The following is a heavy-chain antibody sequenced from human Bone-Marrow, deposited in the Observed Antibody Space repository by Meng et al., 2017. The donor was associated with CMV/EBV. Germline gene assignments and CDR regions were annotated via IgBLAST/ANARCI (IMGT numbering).Heavy chain of an antibody. Sequence: GESLKISCAASGFTFSDYYMSWIRQAPGKGLEWVSYISSSGSTISYADSVKGRFTISRNNAKNSLYLQMNSLRAEDTAVYYCARADVQLAIDNWGQGTLVTVSS. CDR1: GFTFSDYY. CDR3: ARADVQLAIDN. D-gene: IGHD1-1*01. V-gene: IGHV3-11*04. CDR2: ISSSGSTI. J-gene: IGHJ4*02.